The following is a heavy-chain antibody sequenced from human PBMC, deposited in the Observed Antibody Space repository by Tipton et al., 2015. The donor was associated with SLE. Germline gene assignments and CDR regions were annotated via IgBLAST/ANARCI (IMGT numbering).Heavy chain of an antibody. J-gene: IGHJ3*02. Sequence: GSLRLSCATSGFTVSSNYMSWVRQAPGKGLEWVSVIYSGGSTYYADSVKGRFTISRDNAKNSLYLQMNSLRAEDTAVYYCARDLGTRAFDIWGQGTMVTVSS. CDR3: ARDLGTRAFDI. CDR1: GFTVSSNY. CDR2: IYSGGST. V-gene: IGHV3-66*01. D-gene: IGHD1-1*01.